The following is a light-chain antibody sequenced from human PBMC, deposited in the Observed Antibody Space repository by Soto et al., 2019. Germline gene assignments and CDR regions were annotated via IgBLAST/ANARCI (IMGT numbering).Light chain of an antibody. CDR1: SSNIGAGYD. CDR3: QSYDSSLSGSV. V-gene: IGLV1-40*01. Sequence: QSVLTQPPSVSGAPGQRVTISCTGSSSNIGAGYDVHWYQQLPGTAPKLLIYGNSNRPSGVPDRFSGSKSGTSASLAITGLQAEDVADYYCQSYDSSLSGSVFGPGTKLTVL. CDR2: GNS. J-gene: IGLJ1*01.